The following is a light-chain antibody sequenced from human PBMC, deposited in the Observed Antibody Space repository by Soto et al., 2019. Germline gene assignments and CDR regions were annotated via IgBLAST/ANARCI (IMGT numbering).Light chain of an antibody. V-gene: IGLV1-47*01. Sequence: QSVLTQPPSASGTPGQTVTISCSGSTSNLGSNFIYWYQQLPGAAPKLLISRNRQRPSGVPDRFSGSKSGTSGSLVISGLRSEDEADYHCASWDDSLSGVVFGGGTKVTVL. CDR1: TSNLGSNF. CDR2: RNR. CDR3: ASWDDSLSGVV. J-gene: IGLJ3*02.